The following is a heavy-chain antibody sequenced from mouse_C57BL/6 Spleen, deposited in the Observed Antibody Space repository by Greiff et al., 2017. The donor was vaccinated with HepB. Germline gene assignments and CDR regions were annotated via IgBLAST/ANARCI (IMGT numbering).Heavy chain of an antibody. Sequence: ELQRVESGGGLVKPGGSLKLSCAASGFTFSDYGMHWVRQAPEKGLEWVAYISSGSSTIYYADTVKGRFTISRDNAKNTLFLQMTSLRSEDTAMYYCAGGELPYYFDYWGQGTTLTVSS. CDR2: ISSGSSTI. CDR3: AGGELPYYFDY. J-gene: IGHJ2*01. CDR1: GFTFSDYG. V-gene: IGHV5-17*01.